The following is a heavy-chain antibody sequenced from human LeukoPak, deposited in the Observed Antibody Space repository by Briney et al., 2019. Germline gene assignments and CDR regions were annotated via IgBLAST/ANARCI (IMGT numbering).Heavy chain of an antibody. CDR3: VRDPLGGHFDY. J-gene: IGHJ4*02. Sequence: GGSLRISCAASGFPFSSYNMNWVRQAPGKGLEWVSYITSSSSSIFYADSVKGRFTISRDNAMNSLYLQMNSLRAEDTAVYYCVRDPLGGHFDYWGQGTLVT. CDR2: ITSSSSSI. CDR1: GFPFSSYN. V-gene: IGHV3-21*06.